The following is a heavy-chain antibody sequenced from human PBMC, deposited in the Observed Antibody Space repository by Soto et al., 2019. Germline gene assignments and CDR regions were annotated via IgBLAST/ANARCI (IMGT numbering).Heavy chain of an antibody. CDR2: INAYSGTT. CDR1: GYTFSNFG. Sequence: QVHLVQSGAEVKKPGASVKISCKASGYTFSNFGVTWVRQAPGQGLEWMGWINAYSGTTNYVQKFQGRVTMSTDTSPSTAYMDLRSLTSDDTAMYFCARVSVGEFGDLWVFDYWGQGTLVTVSS. CDR3: ARVSVGEFGDLWVFDY. D-gene: IGHD3-10*01. V-gene: IGHV1-18*01. J-gene: IGHJ4*02.